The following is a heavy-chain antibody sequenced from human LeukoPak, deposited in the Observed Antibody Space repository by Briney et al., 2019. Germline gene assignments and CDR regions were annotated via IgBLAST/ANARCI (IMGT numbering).Heavy chain of an antibody. D-gene: IGHD3-10*01. J-gene: IGHJ6*04. Sequence: SETLSLTCAVYGGSFSGYYWSWIRQPPGKGLERIGEINHSGSTNYNPSLKSRVTISVDTSKNQFSLKLSSVTAADTAVYYCARGRGSGSYYARLYYYYGMDVWGKGTTVTVSS. CDR3: ARGRGSGSYYARLYYYYGMDV. CDR1: GGSFSGYY. V-gene: IGHV4-34*01. CDR2: INHSGST.